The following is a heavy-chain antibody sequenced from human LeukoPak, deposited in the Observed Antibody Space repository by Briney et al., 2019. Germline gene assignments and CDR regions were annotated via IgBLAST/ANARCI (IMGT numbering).Heavy chain of an antibody. D-gene: IGHD6-25*01. CDR1: GDSISSNYFSSNLFH. J-gene: IGHJ5*02. V-gene: IGHV4-39*07. CDR2: IYYSGTT. Sequence: SETLSLTCTVSGDSISSNYFSSNLFHWGWLRQPPGAGLEWIGSIYYSGTTYYNPSLKSRVTISVDTSKNQFFLKLTSVTAADTAVYYCARDCCGYRSWFDPWGQGTLVTVSS. CDR3: ARDCCGYRSWFDP.